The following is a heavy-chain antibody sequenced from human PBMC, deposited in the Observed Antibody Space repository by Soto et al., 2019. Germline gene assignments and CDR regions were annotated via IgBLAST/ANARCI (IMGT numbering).Heavy chain of an antibody. J-gene: IGHJ6*02. CDR2: MNEDGVTT. CDR3: ASDLSGRADV. V-gene: IGHV3-74*02. D-gene: IGHD3-10*01. Sequence: EVPRVESGGGLVRPGGPLRLSCAASGFSFSSYWMHWVRQVPGKGLVWVARMNEDGVTTDYADSVKGRFTTSRDNAKNTLYLQMNSLRVEDTGVYYCASDLSGRADVWGQGTTVTVSS. CDR1: GFSFSSYW.